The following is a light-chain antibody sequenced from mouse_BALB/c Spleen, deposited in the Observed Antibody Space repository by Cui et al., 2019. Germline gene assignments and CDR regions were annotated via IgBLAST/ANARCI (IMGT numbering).Light chain of an antibody. J-gene: IGKJ1*01. Sequence: DIVLNQSHKSMSTSVGDRVSITCKASQDVGTAVAWYQQKPGQSPKLLIYWASTRHTGVPDRFTGSGSGTDFTLTISNVQSEDLADYFCQQYSSYPLTFGGGTKLEIK. CDR1: QDVGTA. CDR2: WAS. CDR3: QQYSSYPLT. V-gene: IGKV6-23*01.